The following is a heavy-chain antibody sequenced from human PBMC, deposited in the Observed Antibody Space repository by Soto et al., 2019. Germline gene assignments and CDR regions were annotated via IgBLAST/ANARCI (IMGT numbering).Heavy chain of an antibody. J-gene: IGHJ5*01. V-gene: IGHV5-51*01. CDR1: GYNFASFW. D-gene: IGHD6-25*01. Sequence: GESLKITCQGSGYNFASFWIGWVRQTPGKGLEWMGIIFPSDSDTKYSPSFPGQVTMSVDKSINTAYLQWSSLKASDTAIYYCPGHGSIGARLNYVTPWGQGTQVTV. CDR2: IFPSDSDT. CDR3: PGHGSIGARLNYVTP.